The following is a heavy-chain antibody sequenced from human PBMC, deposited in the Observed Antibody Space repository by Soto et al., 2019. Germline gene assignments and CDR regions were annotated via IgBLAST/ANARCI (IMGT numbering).Heavy chain of an antibody. CDR3: ARGPLIVGATYAFDI. CDR2: IYYSGST. J-gene: IGHJ3*02. V-gene: IGHV4-59*01. Sequence: QVQLQESGPGLVKPSETLSLTCTVSGGSISSYYWSWIRQPPGKGLEWIGYIYYSGSTNYNPSLKCRVTISVDTSKNQFSLKLSSVTAADTAVYYCARGPLIVGATYAFDIWGQGTMVTVSS. D-gene: IGHD1-26*01. CDR1: GGSISSYY.